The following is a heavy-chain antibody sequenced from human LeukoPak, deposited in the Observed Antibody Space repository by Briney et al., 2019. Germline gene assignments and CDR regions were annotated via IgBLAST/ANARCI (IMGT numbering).Heavy chain of an antibody. D-gene: IGHD3-9*01. CDR3: ARALLSYYDILTGYSYFDY. V-gene: IGHV1-69*13. CDR2: IIPIFGTA. CDR1: GGTFSSYA. Sequence: SVKVSCKASGGTFSSYAISWVRQAPGQGLEWMGGIIPIFGTANYAQKFQGRVTITADESTSTAYMELSNLRSEDTAVYYCARALLSYYDILTGYSYFDYWGQGTLVTVSS. J-gene: IGHJ4*02.